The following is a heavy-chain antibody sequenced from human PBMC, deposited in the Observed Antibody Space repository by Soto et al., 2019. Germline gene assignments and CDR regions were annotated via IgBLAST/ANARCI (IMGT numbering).Heavy chain of an antibody. D-gene: IGHD5-12*01. CDR3: ARHHGPTTSENWFDP. Sequence: QVHLVQSGVEVKTPGASVKVSCKASGYTFFTYDISWVRQAPGQGLEWMGWISTYSGDTKYAQKFQGRVTMTTYTSTTTSYLELRSLRSDDTAVYYCARHHGPTTSENWFDPLGQGTLVTVSS. J-gene: IGHJ5*02. CDR2: ISTYSGDT. V-gene: IGHV1-18*01. CDR1: GYTFFTYD.